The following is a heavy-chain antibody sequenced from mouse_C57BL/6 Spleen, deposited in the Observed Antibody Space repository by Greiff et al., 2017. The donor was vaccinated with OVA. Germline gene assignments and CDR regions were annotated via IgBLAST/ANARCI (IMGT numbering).Heavy chain of an antibody. Sequence: QVQLKQPGAELVKPGASVKMSCKASGYTFTSYWITWVNQRPGQGLEWIGDIYPGSGSTNYNEKFKSKATLTVDTSSSTAYMQLSSLTSEDSAVYYCARSWDYDGFDVWGTGTTVTVSS. CDR2: IYPGSGST. V-gene: IGHV1-55*01. CDR3: ARSWDYDGFDV. J-gene: IGHJ1*03. CDR1: GYTFTSYW. D-gene: IGHD2-4*01.